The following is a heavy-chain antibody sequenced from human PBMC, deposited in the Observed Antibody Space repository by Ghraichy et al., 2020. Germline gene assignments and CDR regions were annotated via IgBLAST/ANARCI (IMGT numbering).Heavy chain of an antibody. V-gene: IGHV4-31*03. CDR3: ARTGAGWYFDL. Sequence: SETLSLTCTVSGGSISSGGYYWSWIRQHPGKGLEWIGYIYYSGSTYYNPSLKSRVTISVDTSKNQFSLKLSSVTAADTAVYYCARTGAGWYFDLWGRGTLVTVSS. CDR1: GGSISSGGYY. J-gene: IGHJ2*01. D-gene: IGHD3-10*01. CDR2: IYYSGST.